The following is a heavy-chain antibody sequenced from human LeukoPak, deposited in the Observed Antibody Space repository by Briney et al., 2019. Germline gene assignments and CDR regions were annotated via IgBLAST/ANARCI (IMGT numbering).Heavy chain of an antibody. CDR2: ISYDGSNK. J-gene: IGHJ4*02. V-gene: IGHV3-30*04. D-gene: IGHD6-19*01. Sequence: GGSLRLSCAASGFTFSCYAMHWVRQAPGKGLEWVAVISYDGSNKYYADSVKARFTISRDNSKNTLYLQMNSLRAEDTAVYYCARPGGGWYSGHFDYWGQGTLVTVS. CDR3: ARPGGGWYSGHFDY. CDR1: GFTFSCYA.